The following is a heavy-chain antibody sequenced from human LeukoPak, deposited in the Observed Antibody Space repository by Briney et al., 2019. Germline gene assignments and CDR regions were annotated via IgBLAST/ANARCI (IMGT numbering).Heavy chain of an antibody. D-gene: IGHD1-26*01. CDR3: ARARRGSSTPYYYYYMDV. V-gene: IGHV3-30-3*01. CDR2: ISYDGSNK. CDR1: GFTFSSYA. Sequence: GGSLRLSCAASGFTFSSYAMHWVRQAPGKGLEWVAVISYDGSNKYYADSVKGRFTISRDNSKNTLYLQMNSLRAEDTAVYYCARARRGSSTPYYYYYMDVWGKGTTVTVSS. J-gene: IGHJ6*03.